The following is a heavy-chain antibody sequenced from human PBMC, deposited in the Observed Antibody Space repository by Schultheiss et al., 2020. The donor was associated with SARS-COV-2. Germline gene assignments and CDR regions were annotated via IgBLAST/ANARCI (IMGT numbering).Heavy chain of an antibody. V-gene: IGHV3-23*01. D-gene: IGHD3-3*01. CDR1: GFTFSSYA. Sequence: GGSLRLSCAASGFTFSSYAMHWVRQAPGKGLEWVSVIRGDGGSTYYADSVKGRFTISRDNSKNTLYLQMNSLRAEDTAVYYCASSGGVLRRICYFDYWGQGTLVTVSS. CDR3: ASSGGVLRRICYFDY. J-gene: IGHJ4*02. CDR2: IRGDGGST.